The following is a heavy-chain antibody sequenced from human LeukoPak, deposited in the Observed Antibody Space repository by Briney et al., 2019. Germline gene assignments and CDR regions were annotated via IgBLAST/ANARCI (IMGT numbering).Heavy chain of an antibody. J-gene: IGHJ4*02. Sequence: SETLSLTCAVYGGSFSGYYWSWIRQPPGKGLEWIGEINHSGSTNYNPSLKSRVTISVDTSKNQFSLKLSSVTAADTAVYYCARVSPYSSSWYYFDYWGQGTLVTVSS. D-gene: IGHD6-13*01. V-gene: IGHV4-34*01. CDR3: ARVSPYSSSWYYFDY. CDR2: INHSGST. CDR1: GGSFSGYY.